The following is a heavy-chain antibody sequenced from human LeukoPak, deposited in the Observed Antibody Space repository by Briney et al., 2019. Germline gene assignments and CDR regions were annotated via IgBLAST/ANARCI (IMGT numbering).Heavy chain of an antibody. CDR2: IYHSGST. D-gene: IGHD3-22*01. CDR3: ARALTYYYDSSGYYYGYYFDY. Sequence: SQTLPLTCAVSGGSISSGGYSWSWIRQPPGKGLEWIGYIYHSGSTYYNPSLKSRVTISVDRSKNQFSLKLSSVTAADTAVYYCARALTYYYDSSGYYYGYYFDYWGQGTLVTVSS. V-gene: IGHV4-30-2*01. CDR1: GGSISSGGYS. J-gene: IGHJ4*02.